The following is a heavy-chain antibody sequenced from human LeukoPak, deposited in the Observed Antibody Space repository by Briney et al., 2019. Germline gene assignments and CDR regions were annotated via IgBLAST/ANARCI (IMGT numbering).Heavy chain of an antibody. CDR1: GFTFSTYS. Sequence: GGSLRLSCAASGFTFSTYSMNWVRQAPGKGLEWVSHISSSRTTIYYVDSVKGRFTISRDNAKNSLYLQMNSLRAEDTAVYYCARERDGYNLMTYCYMDVWGKGTTVTVSS. V-gene: IGHV3-48*01. D-gene: IGHD5-24*01. CDR2: ISSSRTTI. J-gene: IGHJ6*03. CDR3: ARERDGYNLMTYCYMDV.